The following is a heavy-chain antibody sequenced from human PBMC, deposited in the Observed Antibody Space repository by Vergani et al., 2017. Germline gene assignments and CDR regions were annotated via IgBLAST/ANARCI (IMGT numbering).Heavy chain of an antibody. CDR2: IGSSGLYI. D-gene: IGHD2-8*01. CDR3: ARDGTSGGCPDNYGMDV. V-gene: IGHV3-21*06. Sequence: VQLVESGGGLVKPGGSLRLSCAASGFTFSDFSMSWVRQAPGKGLEWVAFIGSSGLYINYADSVKGRFIISRDNTNNSLFLQLRSLRAEDAAVYYCARDGTSGGCPDNYGMDVWGQGATVTVSS. J-gene: IGHJ6*02. CDR1: GFTFSDFS.